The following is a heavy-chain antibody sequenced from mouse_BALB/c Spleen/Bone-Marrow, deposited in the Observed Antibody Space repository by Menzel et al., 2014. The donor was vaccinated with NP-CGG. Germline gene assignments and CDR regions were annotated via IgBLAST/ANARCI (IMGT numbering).Heavy chain of an antibody. D-gene: IGHD2-1*01. J-gene: IGHJ4*01. Sequence: VKVVESGPGLVAPSQRLSIPCTISGFSLTSYGLHWVRQPPGKGLEWLVVIWSDGSTTYNSALKSRLSISKDNSKSQVLLKMNSLQADDTAMYYCARHSGGNYGYAMDYWGQGTSVTVSS. CDR2: IWSDGST. V-gene: IGHV2-6-1*01. CDR1: GFSLTSYG. CDR3: ARHSGGNYGYAMDY.